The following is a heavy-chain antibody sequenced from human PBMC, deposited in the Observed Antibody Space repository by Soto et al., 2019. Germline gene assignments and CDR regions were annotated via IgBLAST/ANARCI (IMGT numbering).Heavy chain of an antibody. CDR2: IKQDGSEK. D-gene: IGHD3-10*01. J-gene: IGHJ3*02. Sequence: EVQLVESGGGLVQPGGSLRLSCAASGFTFSSYWMSWVRQAPGKGLEWVANIKQDGSEKYHVDTVKGRFTISRDNAKNSLYLQMKSLRDENPAVYYCERSYYYGSGSRPPHAFHISCQGTMVTVS. CDR3: ERSYYYGSGSRPPHAFHI. CDR1: GFTFSSYW. V-gene: IGHV3-7*01.